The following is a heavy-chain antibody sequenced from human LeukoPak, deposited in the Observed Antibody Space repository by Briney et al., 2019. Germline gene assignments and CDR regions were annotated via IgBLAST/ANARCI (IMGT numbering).Heavy chain of an antibody. CDR2: ISSSSSDI. V-gene: IGHV3-21*01. Sequence: GGSLRLSCAASGFTFSSYSMNWVRQAPGKGLEWVSSISSSSSDIYYADSVKGRFTISRDNAKNSLYLQMSNLRGEDTAVYYCARPPLGYCTGGSCSFDPWGQGTLVTVSS. D-gene: IGHD2-15*01. CDR3: ARPPLGYCTGGSCSFDP. CDR1: GFTFSSYS. J-gene: IGHJ5*02.